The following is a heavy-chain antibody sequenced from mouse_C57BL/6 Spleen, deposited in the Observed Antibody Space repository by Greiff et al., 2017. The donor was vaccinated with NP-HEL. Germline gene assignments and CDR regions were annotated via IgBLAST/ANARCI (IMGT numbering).Heavy chain of an antibody. CDR3: ARGDDSFAY. CDR1: GYTFTSYW. J-gene: IGHJ3*01. CDR2: IDPSDSYT. D-gene: IGHD2-4*01. Sequence: VQLQQPGAELVKPGASVKLSCKASGYTFTSYWMQWVKQRPGQGLEWIGQIDPSDSYTNYNQKFKGKATLTVDTSSSTAYMQLSSLTSEDSAVYYCARGDDSFAYWGKGTLVTVSA. V-gene: IGHV1-50*01.